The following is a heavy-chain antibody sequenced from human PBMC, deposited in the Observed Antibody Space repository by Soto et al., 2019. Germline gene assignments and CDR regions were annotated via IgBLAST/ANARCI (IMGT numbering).Heavy chain of an antibody. J-gene: IGHJ4*02. Sequence: GGSLRLSCAASGFTFSSYVMSWVRQAPGKGLEWVSAISGSGSGTYYADSVKGRFTVSRDNSKNTLYVQMNSLRAEDTAVYYCVKGRSGYDFDYWGQGTLVTVSS. CDR2: ISGSGSGT. D-gene: IGHD5-12*01. V-gene: IGHV3-23*01. CDR1: GFTFSSYV. CDR3: VKGRSGYDFDY.